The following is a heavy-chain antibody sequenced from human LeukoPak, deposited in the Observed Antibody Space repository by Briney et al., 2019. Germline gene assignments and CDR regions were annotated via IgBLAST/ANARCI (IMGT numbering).Heavy chain of an antibody. J-gene: IGHJ4*02. V-gene: IGHV4-59*12. CDR1: GGSINNYY. Sequence: PSETLSLTCTVSGGSINNYYWSWIRQPPGKGLEWIGHIYYSGSNKNNPSLKSRVTMTVDTPKNQFSLKLTSVTAADTAMYFCARFGSYFEYWGQGILVTVSS. CDR2: IYYSGSN. CDR3: ARFGSYFEY. D-gene: IGHD3-10*01.